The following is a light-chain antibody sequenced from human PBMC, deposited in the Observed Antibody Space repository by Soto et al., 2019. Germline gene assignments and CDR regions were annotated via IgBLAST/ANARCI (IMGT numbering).Light chain of an antibody. V-gene: IGLV2-14*01. CDR3: SPYTTSYIYV. Sequence: QSALTQPASVSGSPGQSITISCTGSGRDIGAYDYVSWYQQHPGKAPKLLIYGVKNRPSGVSYRFSASKSAVTASLTISGLQAEDEAHYYCSPYTTSYIYVFGPGTKLTVL. CDR2: GVK. CDR1: GRDIGAYDY. J-gene: IGLJ1*01.